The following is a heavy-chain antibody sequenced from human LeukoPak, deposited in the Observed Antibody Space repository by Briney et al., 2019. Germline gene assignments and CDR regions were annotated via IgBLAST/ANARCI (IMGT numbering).Heavy chain of an antibody. Sequence: GGSLRLSCAAFGFTFSDYYMSWIRQAPGKGLEWVSYISSSGSTIYYADSVKGRFTISRDNAKNSLYLQMNSLRAEDTAVYYCAREYSSEYYFDYWGQGTLVTVSS. CDR1: GFTFSDYY. V-gene: IGHV3-11*01. D-gene: IGHD5-12*01. CDR2: ISSSGSTI. CDR3: AREYSSEYYFDY. J-gene: IGHJ4*02.